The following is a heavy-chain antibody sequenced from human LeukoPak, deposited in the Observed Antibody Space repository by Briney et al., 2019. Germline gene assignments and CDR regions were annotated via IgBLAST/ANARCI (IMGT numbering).Heavy chain of an antibody. CDR3: ARELSGYESRVGYYYMDV. Sequence: SVKVSCKASEGTFSSYAISWVRQAPGQGLEWMGGIIPIFGTANYAQKFQGRVTITADESTSTAYMELSSLRSEDTAVYYCARELSGYESRVGYYYMDVWGKGTTVTVSS. CDR2: IIPIFGTA. D-gene: IGHD5-12*01. CDR1: EGTFSSYA. J-gene: IGHJ6*03. V-gene: IGHV1-69*01.